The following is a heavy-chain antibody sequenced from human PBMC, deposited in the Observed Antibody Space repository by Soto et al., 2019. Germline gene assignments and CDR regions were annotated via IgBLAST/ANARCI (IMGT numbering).Heavy chain of an antibody. CDR3: ARESEDLTSNFDY. J-gene: IGHJ4*02. CDR2: ISSTTHYI. Sequence: PGGSLRLSCAASGFTFTRYSMNWVRQAPGKGLEWVSSISSTTHYIYYADSMRGRFTISRDNAKNAVYLEMNSLRAEDTAVYYCARESEDLTSNFDYWGQGTPVTVSS. CDR1: GFTFTRYS. V-gene: IGHV3-21*06.